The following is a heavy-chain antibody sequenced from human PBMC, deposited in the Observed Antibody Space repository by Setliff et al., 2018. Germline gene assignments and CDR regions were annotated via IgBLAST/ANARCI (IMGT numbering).Heavy chain of an antibody. CDR2: IYHSGST. Sequence: SETLSLTCAVSGYSISSGYYWGWIRQPPGKGLEWIGSIYHSGSTYYNPSLKSRVTISVGTSKNQFSLKLSSVTAADTAVYYCARHVYGSGSYYNWFDPWGQGTLVTVSS. V-gene: IGHV4-38-2*01. J-gene: IGHJ5*02. CDR3: ARHVYGSGSYYNWFDP. D-gene: IGHD3-10*01. CDR1: GYSISSGYY.